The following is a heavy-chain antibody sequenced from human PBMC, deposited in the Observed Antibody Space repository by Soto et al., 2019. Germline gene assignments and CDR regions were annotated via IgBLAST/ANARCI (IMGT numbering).Heavy chain of an antibody. J-gene: IGHJ4*02. CDR1: GFTFSSYS. D-gene: IGHD6-13*01. CDR3: ARGSSNWAYYFDF. Sequence: EVHLVESGGGLVQPGGSLRLSCAASGFTFSSYSLNWVRQAPGKWLEWVSYITSSGTTVYYADSVRGRFTISRDNAKNSLYLQMNSLRDDDTAVYYCARGSSNWAYYFDFWGQGTLVTFSS. CDR2: ITSSGTTV. V-gene: IGHV3-48*02.